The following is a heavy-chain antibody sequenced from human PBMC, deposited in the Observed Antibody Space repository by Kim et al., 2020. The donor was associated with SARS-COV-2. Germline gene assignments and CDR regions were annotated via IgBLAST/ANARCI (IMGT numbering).Heavy chain of an antibody. CDR1: GYTFTNYP. V-gene: IGHV1-3*01. CDR2: INRGNDNT. Sequence: ASVKVSCKASGYTFTNYPIHWVRQAPGQRLEWMGWINRGNDNTRYSQKFQGRVTITRDTSASTAYMELSTLRSEDTAVYYCARDLNSHYDILTGYSLAYWGQGTLITVSS. J-gene: IGHJ4*02. CDR3: ARDLNSHYDILTGYSLAY. D-gene: IGHD3-9*01.